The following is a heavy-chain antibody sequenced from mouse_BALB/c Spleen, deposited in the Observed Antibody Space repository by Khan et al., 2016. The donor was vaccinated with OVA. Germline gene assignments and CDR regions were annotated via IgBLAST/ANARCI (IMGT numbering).Heavy chain of an antibody. Sequence: VQLQESGAELARPGASVKLSCKASGYTFTDYYINWVKLRTGQGLEWIGEISPGSGDTYYNERFKGKATLTADKSSSTAYMQLSSLTSEASAVYCWARRNYFGYTFAYWGQGTLVTVSA. CDR1: GYTFTDYY. D-gene: IGHD1-2*01. CDR3: ARRNYFGYTFAY. V-gene: IGHV1-77*01. CDR2: ISPGSGDT. J-gene: IGHJ3*01.